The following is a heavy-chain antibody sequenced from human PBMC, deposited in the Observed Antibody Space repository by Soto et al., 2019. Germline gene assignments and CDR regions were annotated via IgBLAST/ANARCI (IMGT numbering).Heavy chain of an antibody. V-gene: IGHV1-8*01. J-gene: IGHJ6*02. D-gene: IGHD7-27*01. CDR1: GYPFTSHD. CDR3: ARDWGVVSYYYGMDF. CDR2: MSPNTGNT. Sequence: ASVKVSCKASGYPFTSHDINWVRQAPGQGLEWMGWMSPNTGNTGYAQKFQGRVTMTRNTSMGTVYMELSSLRSDDTAVYFCARDWGVVSYYYGMDFWGQGTTVTVSS.